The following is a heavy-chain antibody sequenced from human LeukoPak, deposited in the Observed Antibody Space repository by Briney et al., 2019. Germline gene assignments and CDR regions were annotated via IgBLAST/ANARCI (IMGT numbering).Heavy chain of an antibody. CDR2: ISAYNGNT. CDR3: ARDRPLLLWFGELSPNRFDP. J-gene: IGHJ5*02. D-gene: IGHD3-10*01. V-gene: IGHV1-18*01. Sequence: ASVKVSCKASGYTFTSYGISWVRQAPGQGLEWMGWISAYNGNTNYAQKLQGRVTMTTDTSTSTAYMELRSLRSDDTAVYYCARDRPLLLWFGELSPNRFDPWGQGTLVTVSS. CDR1: GYTFTSYG.